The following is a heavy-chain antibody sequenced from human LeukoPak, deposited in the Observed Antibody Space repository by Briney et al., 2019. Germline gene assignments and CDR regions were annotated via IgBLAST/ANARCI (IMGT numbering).Heavy chain of an antibody. Sequence: GGSLRLSCAASGFTFSSYWMSWVRQAPGKGLEWVANIKKDGSEKYYVDSVKGRFTISRDNAKKSLYLQVNSLRAEDTALYYCARGALRFLEWLFPLSFDYWGQGTLVTVSS. CDR1: GFTFSSYW. V-gene: IGHV3-7*01. D-gene: IGHD3-3*01. J-gene: IGHJ4*02. CDR3: ARGALRFLEWLFPLSFDY. CDR2: IKKDGSEK.